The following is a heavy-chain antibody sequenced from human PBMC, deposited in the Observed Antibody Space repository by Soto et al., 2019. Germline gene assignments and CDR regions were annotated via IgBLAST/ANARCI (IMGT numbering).Heavy chain of an antibody. Sequence: AGGSLRLSCAASGFTFSNAWMSWVRQAPGKGLEWVGRIKSKTDGGTTDYAAPVKGRFTISRDDSKNTLYLQMNSLKTEDTAVYYCTTDRRYCTNGVCYIYWGQGTLVTVSS. J-gene: IGHJ4*02. CDR1: GFTFSNAW. D-gene: IGHD2-8*01. V-gene: IGHV3-15*01. CDR2: IKSKTDGGTT. CDR3: TTDRRYCTNGVCYIY.